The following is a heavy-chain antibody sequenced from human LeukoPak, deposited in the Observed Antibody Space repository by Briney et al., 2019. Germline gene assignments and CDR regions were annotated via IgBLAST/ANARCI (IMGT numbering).Heavy chain of an antibody. CDR1: GGSISSSSYY. V-gene: IGHV4-39*07. Sequence: SETLSLTCTVSGGSISSSSYYWGWIRQPPGKGLEWIGNIYYSGSIYYNPSLKSRVTISIDTSRNQFSLKLSSVTAADTAVYYCARDRYSYGLWGQGTLVTVSS. CDR2: IYYSGSI. CDR3: ARDRYSYGL. J-gene: IGHJ4*02. D-gene: IGHD5-18*01.